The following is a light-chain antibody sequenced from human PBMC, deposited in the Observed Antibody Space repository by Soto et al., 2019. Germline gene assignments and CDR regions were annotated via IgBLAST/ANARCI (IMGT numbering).Light chain of an antibody. V-gene: IGLV1-51*01. J-gene: IGLJ2*01. Sequence: QSVLTQPPSVSAAPGQKVTISCSGSSSNIENNYVSWYQQLPGTAPKLLIYDSDRRPSEIPDRFSGSKSGTSATLGITGLQTGDEADYYCGALDSSRNVVLFGGGTKLTVL. CDR3: GALDSSRNVVL. CDR2: DSD. CDR1: SSNIENNY.